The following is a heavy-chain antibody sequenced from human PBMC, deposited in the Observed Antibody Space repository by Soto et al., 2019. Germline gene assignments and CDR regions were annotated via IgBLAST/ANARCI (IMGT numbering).Heavy chain of an antibody. J-gene: IGHJ5*02. V-gene: IGHV4-59*01. Sequence: QVQLQESGPGLVKPSETLSLTYTVSGGSMSSYYWSWIRQPPGKGLEWIGYSYYSGSTNYNPSLKSRVTISVDTSKNQFSLKLSSVTAADTAVYYCARSPYDFLSGSLNWFDPWGQGTLVTVSS. CDR2: SYYSGST. CDR1: GGSMSSYY. D-gene: IGHD3-3*01. CDR3: ARSPYDFLSGSLNWFDP.